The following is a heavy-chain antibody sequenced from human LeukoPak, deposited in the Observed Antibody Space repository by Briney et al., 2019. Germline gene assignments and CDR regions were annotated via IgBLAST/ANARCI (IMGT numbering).Heavy chain of an antibody. CDR3: ARHSYTPFDY. CDR1: GGSISTYY. V-gene: IGHV4-59*08. CDR2: IYHNGDT. D-gene: IGHD2-2*02. J-gene: IGHJ4*02. Sequence: SETLSLTCSVSGGSISTYYWSWIRQSPGKGLEWIGYIYHNGDTNYNPSFKSRVTISVDTSKNQFSLRLMSVTAADTAIYYRARHSYTPFDYWGQGSLVTVSS.